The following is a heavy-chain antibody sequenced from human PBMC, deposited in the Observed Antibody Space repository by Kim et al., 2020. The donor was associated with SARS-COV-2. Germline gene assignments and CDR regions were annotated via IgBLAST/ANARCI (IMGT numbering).Heavy chain of an antibody. CDR2: IRCNGGTI. J-gene: IGHJ6*02. V-gene: IGHV3-9*01. D-gene: IGHD3-10*01. CDR1: GFTFDDYA. Sequence: GGSLRLSCAASGFTFDDYAMHWVRQAPGKGLEWVSGIRCNGGTICYADSVKGRFTISRDNSKNTLYLQMNSLRTEDTALYYCAKSKITRVKGVLYGMDVWGQGTTVTVSS. CDR3: AKSKITRVKGVLYGMDV.